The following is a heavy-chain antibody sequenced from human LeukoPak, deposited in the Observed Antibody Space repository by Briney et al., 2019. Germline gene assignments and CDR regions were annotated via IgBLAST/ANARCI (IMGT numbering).Heavy chain of an antibody. CDR1: GYTFSGYY. J-gene: IGHJ3*02. D-gene: IGHD6-13*01. Sequence: GASVKVSCKASGYTFSGYYVHWVRQAPGQGLEWMGWINPNSGGTNYAQKFQGRVTMTRDTSISTAYMELRRLGSDDTAVYYCARGIAAAGPNLHDAFDIWGQGTMVTVSS. CDR2: INPNSGGT. V-gene: IGHV1-2*02. CDR3: ARGIAAAGPNLHDAFDI.